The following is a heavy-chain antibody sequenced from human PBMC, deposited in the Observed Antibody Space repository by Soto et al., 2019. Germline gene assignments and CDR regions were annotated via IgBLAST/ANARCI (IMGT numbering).Heavy chain of an antibody. V-gene: IGHV1-69*12. CDR3: ARETSPPGTFREDASDI. CDR1: GDTFSNYA. D-gene: IGHD6-13*01. J-gene: IGHJ3*02. CDR2: IVPIFSTA. Sequence: QVQLVQSGAEVKKPGSSVKVACKVSGDTFSNYAINWVRQAPGQGLEWMGAIVPIFSTANYAQKFQGRVTITADEFTSTAYMELCGLRADDTATYYCARETSPPGTFREDASDIWGQGTLVTVSS.